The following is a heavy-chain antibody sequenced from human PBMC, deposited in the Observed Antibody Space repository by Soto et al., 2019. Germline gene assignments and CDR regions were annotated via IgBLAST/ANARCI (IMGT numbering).Heavy chain of an antibody. CDR2: INPNSGGT. J-gene: IGHJ6*03. D-gene: IGHD6-13*01. V-gene: IGHV1-2*04. CDR1: GYTFTGYY. CDR3: ARAAAAPGDYYYMDV. Sequence: ASVKVSCKASGYTFTGYYMHWVRQAPGQGLEWMGWINPNSGGTNYAQKFQGWVTMTRDTSISKAYMDLSRLRSDDTAVYFWARAAAAPGDYYYMDVWGKGTTVTVSS.